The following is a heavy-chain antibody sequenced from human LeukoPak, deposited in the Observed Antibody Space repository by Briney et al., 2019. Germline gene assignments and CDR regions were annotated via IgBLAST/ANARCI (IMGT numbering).Heavy chain of an antibody. J-gene: IGHJ4*02. CDR2: ISGSGGST. CDR1: GFTFSSYA. V-gene: IGHV3-23*01. D-gene: IGHD2-15*01. Sequence: GGSLRLSCAASGFTFSSYAMSWVRQAPGKGLEWVSAISGSGGSTYYADSVRGRFTISRDNSKNTLYLQMNSLRAEDAAVYFCAKAPVTSCRGAYCYPFDSWGQGTLVTVSS. CDR3: AKAPVTSCRGAYCYPFDS.